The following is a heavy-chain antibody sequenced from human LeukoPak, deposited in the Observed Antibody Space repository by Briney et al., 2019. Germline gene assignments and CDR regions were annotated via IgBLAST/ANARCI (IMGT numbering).Heavy chain of an antibody. D-gene: IGHD6-13*01. CDR2: ISSSSSYI. V-gene: IGHV3-21*01. CDR3: ATDPSSSWYGSSVWFDP. CDR1: GFTFSSYS. J-gene: IGHJ5*02. Sequence: PGGSLRLSCAASGFTFSSYSMNWVRQAPGKGLEWVSSISSSSSYIYYADSVKGRFTISRDNAKNSLYLQMNSLRAEDTAVCYCATDPSSSWYGSSVWFDPWGQGTLVTVSS.